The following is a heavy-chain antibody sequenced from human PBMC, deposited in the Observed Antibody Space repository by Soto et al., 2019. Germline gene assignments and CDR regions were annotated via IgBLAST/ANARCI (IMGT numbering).Heavy chain of an antibody. CDR3: ARGTTVTTWFDY. V-gene: IGHV1-69*13. J-gene: IGHJ4*02. Sequence: SVKVSCKASGGTFSSYAISWVRQAPGQGLEWMGGVIPIFGTANYAQKFQGRVTITADESTSTAYMELSSLRSEDTAVYYCARGTTVTTWFDYWGQGTLVTVSS. D-gene: IGHD4-4*01. CDR1: GGTFSSYA. CDR2: VIPIFGTA.